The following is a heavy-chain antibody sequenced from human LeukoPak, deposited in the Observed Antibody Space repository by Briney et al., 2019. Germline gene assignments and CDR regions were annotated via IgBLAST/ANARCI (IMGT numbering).Heavy chain of an antibody. CDR3: AKDRGGSGSYYRTCFDY. CDR1: GFTFSSYG. V-gene: IGHV3-23*01. Sequence: GGTLRLSCAASGFTFSSYGMSWVRQPPGKGLEWVSAVSGIGGSTYYADSVKGRFTISRDNSKNTLYLQMNSLRAEDTAVYYCAKDRGGSGSYYRTCFDYWGQGTLDTVSS. CDR2: VSGIGGST. J-gene: IGHJ4*02. D-gene: IGHD3-10*01.